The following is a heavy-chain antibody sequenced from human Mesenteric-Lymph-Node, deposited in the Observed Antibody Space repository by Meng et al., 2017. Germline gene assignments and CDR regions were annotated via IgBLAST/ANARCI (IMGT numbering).Heavy chain of an antibody. D-gene: IGHD3-10*01. V-gene: IGHV4-59*12. CDR1: GGSISSYY. CDR3: ARASYGSGSPLGESWFDP. J-gene: IGHJ5*02. CDR2: INHSGST. Sequence: QVQLQESGPGLVKPSETLSLTCTVSGGSISSYYWSWIRQPPGKGLEWIGEINHSGSTNYNPSLKSRVTISVDTSKNHFSLKLSSVTAADTAVYYCARASYGSGSPLGESWFDPWGQGTLVTVSS.